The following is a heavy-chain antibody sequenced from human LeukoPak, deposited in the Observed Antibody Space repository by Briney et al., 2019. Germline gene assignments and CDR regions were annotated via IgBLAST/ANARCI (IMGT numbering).Heavy chain of an antibody. CDR2: IYYSGST. V-gene: IGHV4-59*11. J-gene: IGHJ5*02. Sequence: SGTLSLTCTVSGGSISSHYWSWIRQPPGKGLEWIGYIYYSGSTNYNPSLKSRVTISVDTSKNQFSLKLSSVTAADTAVYYCAREVGSSSFYYNWFDPWGQGTLVTVSS. D-gene: IGHD6-6*01. CDR1: GGSISSHY. CDR3: AREVGSSSFYYNWFDP.